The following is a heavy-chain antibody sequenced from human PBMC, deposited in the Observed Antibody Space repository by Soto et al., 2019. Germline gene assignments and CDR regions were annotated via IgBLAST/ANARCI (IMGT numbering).Heavy chain of an antibody. V-gene: IGHV1-69*06. CDR1: GGTFSSYA. J-gene: IGHJ6*02. CDR3: ARDRGRITIFGVVIRADGMDV. Sequence: GASVKVSCKASGGTFSSYAISWVRQAPGQGLEWMGGIIPIFGTANYAQKFQGRVTITADKSTSTAYMELSSLRSEDTAVYYCARDRGRITIFGVVIRADGMDVWGQGTTVTVSS. CDR2: IIPIFGTA. D-gene: IGHD3-3*01.